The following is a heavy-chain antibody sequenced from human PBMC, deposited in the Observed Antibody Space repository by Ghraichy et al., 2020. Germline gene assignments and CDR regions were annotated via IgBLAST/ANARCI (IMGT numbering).Heavy chain of an antibody. CDR3: ARESTLGYCSRTSCYDFDY. CDR1: GFTFSDHY. D-gene: IGHD2-2*01. J-gene: IGHJ4*02. V-gene: IGHV3-72*01. Sequence: LTCAASGFTFSDHYMDWVRQAPGKGLEWVGRARNKANSYTTEYAASVKGRFTISRDDSKNSLDLQMNSLKTEDTAVYYCARESTLGYCSRTSCYDFDYWGQGTLVTVSS. CDR2: ARNKANSYTT.